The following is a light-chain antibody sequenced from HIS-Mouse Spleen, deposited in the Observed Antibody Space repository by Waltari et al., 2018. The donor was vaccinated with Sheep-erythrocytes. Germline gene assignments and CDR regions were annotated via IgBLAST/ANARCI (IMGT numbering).Light chain of an antibody. Sequence: DIQRRQSEGGMQASVGDRVTITCRASQSISSYLNWYQQKPGKAPKLLIYSASRLQSGVPSRFSGSGSGTDFSLSLLPLPPSSFSSSSFPPLYSTPPLTFGGGPKVEIK. J-gene: IGKJ4*01. CDR2: SAS. V-gene: IGKV1-39*01. CDR3: PPLYSTPPLT. CDR1: QSISSY.